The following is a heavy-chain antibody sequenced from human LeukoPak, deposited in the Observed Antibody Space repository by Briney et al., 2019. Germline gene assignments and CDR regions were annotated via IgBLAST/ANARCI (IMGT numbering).Heavy chain of an antibody. CDR2: ISGSGGST. CDR1: GFTFSSYA. V-gene: IGHV3-23*01. D-gene: IGHD3-3*01. CDR3: AKWYYDFWSGYYTDYYYYYMDV. Sequence: PGGSLRLSCAASGFTFSSYAMSWVRQAPGKGLEWVSAISGSGGSTYYADSVKGRFTISRDNSKNTLYLQMNSLRAEDTAVYYCAKWYYDFWSGYYTDYYYYYMDVWGKGTTVTVSS. J-gene: IGHJ6*03.